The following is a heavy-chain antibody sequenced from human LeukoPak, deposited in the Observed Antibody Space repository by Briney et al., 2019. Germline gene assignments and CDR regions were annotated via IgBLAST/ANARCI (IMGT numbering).Heavy chain of an antibody. CDR2: ISGDGTAR. J-gene: IGHJ4*02. V-gene: IGHV3-74*01. CDR3: ARDRVGPGYSFDY. CDR1: GFTSSSYW. Sequence: GGSLRLSCAASGFTSSSYWMHWVRQVPGKGLVWVSRISGDGTARNYADSVKGRFTISRDDAKNTVDLQMNSLRGEDTAVYYCARDRVGPGYSFDYWGQGTLVTVSS. D-gene: IGHD5-18*01.